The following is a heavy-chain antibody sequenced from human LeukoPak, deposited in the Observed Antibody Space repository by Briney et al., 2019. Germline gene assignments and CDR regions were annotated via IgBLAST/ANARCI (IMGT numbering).Heavy chain of an antibody. J-gene: IGHJ3*01. D-gene: IGHD3-3*01. CDR3: ATFRFLGT. CDR2: IKPGGNEK. V-gene: IGHV3-7*03. CDR1: GFTFNNYW. Sequence: GGSLRLSCAASGFTFNNYWMTWVRQGPGKGLEWVANIKPGGNEKYYVDSVKGRFTISRDNVKSSLYLQMNSLRAEDTAIYYCATFRFLGTWGQGTMVTVSP.